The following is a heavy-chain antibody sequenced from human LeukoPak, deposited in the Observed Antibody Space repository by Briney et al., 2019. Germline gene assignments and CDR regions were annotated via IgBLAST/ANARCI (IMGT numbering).Heavy chain of an antibody. CDR1: GFTFSKAW. CDR3: ATDSFSISSISLPGADAFDI. CDR2: INQDGSAK. Sequence: GGSLRLSCAASGFTFSKAWMSWVRQATGKGLEWVANINQDGSAKYYVGSVKGRFTISRDNANNSLYLQMNNLRVDDTAVYHCATDSFSISSISLPGADAFDIWGQGAMVTVSS. V-gene: IGHV3-7*01. D-gene: IGHD3-3*02. J-gene: IGHJ3*02.